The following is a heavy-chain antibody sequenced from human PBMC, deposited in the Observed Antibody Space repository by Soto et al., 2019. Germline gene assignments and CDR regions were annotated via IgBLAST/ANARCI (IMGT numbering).Heavy chain of an antibody. V-gene: IGHV3-21*06. D-gene: IGHD6-6*01. CDR3: GREKEDEGSSSLRVYYGVDV. J-gene: IGHJ6*02. Sequence: EVQLVESGGGPVKSGQSLRLSCVASGFTLSNNRMTWVRQGPGKGLEWVSSINSRADYTHYTESVKGRFTISRDNAKNSVFLQRNSLRAEDAAVYYCGREKEDEGSSSLRVYYGVDVWGQGTTVIVSS. CDR1: GFTLSNNR. CDR2: INSRADYT.